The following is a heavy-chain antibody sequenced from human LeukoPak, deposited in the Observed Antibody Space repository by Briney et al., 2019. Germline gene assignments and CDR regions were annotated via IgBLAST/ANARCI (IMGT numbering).Heavy chain of an antibody. Sequence: SETLSLTCTVSGGSISSYYWSWIRQPAGKGLEWIGRIYISGSTKYNPSPKSRVTMSVDTSKNQFSLKLSSVTAADTAVYYCARRLGRKFGERFYYYHYMDVWGKGTTVTISS. CDR2: IYISGST. CDR3: ARRLGRKFGERFYYYHYMDV. J-gene: IGHJ6*03. CDR1: GGSISSYY. D-gene: IGHD3-10*01. V-gene: IGHV4-4*07.